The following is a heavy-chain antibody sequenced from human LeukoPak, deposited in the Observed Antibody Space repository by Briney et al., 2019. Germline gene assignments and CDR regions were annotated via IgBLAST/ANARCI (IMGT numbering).Heavy chain of an antibody. CDR1: GFTFSSYA. CDR3: ARRAGAYSHPYDY. D-gene: IGHD4/OR15-4a*01. Sequence: GGSLRLSCAASGFTFSSYAMSWVRQAPGKGLEWVSGISGSGGSTYYSDSVKGRFTISRDNSKNTLYLQMNSLRAEDTAVYYCARRAGAYSHPYDYWGQGTLVTVSS. CDR2: ISGSGGST. V-gene: IGHV3-23*01. J-gene: IGHJ4*02.